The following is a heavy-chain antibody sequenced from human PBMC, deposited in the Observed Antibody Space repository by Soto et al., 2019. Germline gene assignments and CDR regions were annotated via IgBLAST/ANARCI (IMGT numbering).Heavy chain of an antibody. D-gene: IGHD5-18*01. CDR2: INSDGSTT. CDR1: GFTFSSYW. CDR3: ARVNPGYCDVKY. Sequence: EVQLVESGGGLVQPGGSLRLSCAASGFTFSSYWMLWVRQAPGKGLVWVSRINSDGSTTSYADSVKGQFTISRDNAKNTLYLQMNRMRAEDTAVYYCARVNPGYCDVKYWGQGTLVTVS. J-gene: IGHJ4*02. V-gene: IGHV3-74*01.